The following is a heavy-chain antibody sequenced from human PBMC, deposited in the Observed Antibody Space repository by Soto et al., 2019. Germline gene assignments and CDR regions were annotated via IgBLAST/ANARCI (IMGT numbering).Heavy chain of an antibody. Sequence: DVQLVESGGGLVKPGGSRRLSCVASGPTFSTYGLNWIRQNPGKGLEWVSSITSSGSYIHYADSVQGRFTVSRDNAKNSMYLQMNSLRVEDTAVYFCARDESAGSSTSNWGQGTLVTVSS. V-gene: IGHV3-21*01. D-gene: IGHD2-2*01. J-gene: IGHJ4*02. CDR2: ITSSGSYI. CDR1: GPTFSTYG. CDR3: ARDESAGSSTSN.